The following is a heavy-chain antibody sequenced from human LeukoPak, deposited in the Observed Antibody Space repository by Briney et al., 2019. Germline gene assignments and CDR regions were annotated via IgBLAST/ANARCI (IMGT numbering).Heavy chain of an antibody. V-gene: IGHV3-23*01. Sequence: GGSLRLSCAASGFTFSSYAMSWVRQAPGKGLEWVSAISGSGGSTYYADSVKGRFTISRDNSKNTLYLQMNSLRAEDTAVYYCAKAGYYYDSGGYYANPDYWGQGTLVTVSP. D-gene: IGHD3-22*01. CDR1: GFTFSSYA. CDR3: AKAGYYYDSGGYYANPDY. CDR2: ISGSGGST. J-gene: IGHJ4*02.